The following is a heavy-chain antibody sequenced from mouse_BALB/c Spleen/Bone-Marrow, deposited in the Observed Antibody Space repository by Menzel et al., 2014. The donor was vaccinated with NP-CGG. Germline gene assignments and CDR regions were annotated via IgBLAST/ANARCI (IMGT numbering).Heavy chain of an antibody. D-gene: IGHD2-3*01. Sequence: EVTLVESGGGLVQPGGSLRLSCATSGFTFTDYYMNWVRQPPGKALEWLGFIRNKAYSYTTEYSASVKGRFTISRDNSQSILYLQMNTLRAEDSATYYCARDMGGLLFDYWGQGTTLTVSS. CDR1: GFTFTDYY. V-gene: IGHV7-3*02. CDR2: IRNKAYSYTT. CDR3: ARDMGGLLFDY. J-gene: IGHJ2*01.